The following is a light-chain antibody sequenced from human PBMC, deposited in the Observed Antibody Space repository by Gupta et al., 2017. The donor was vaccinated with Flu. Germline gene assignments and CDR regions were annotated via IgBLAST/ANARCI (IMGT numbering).Light chain of an antibody. CDR2: EVS. CDR3: SSYTSSSTLAV. V-gene: IGLV2-14*01. Sequence: QSALTQPASVSGSPGQSITISCTVTSSDVGGYNYVSWDQQHPGKAPKLMIYEVSNRPSGVSNRFSGSKSGNTASLTISGLQAEDEADYYCSSYTSSSTLAVFGGGTKLTVL. J-gene: IGLJ2*01. CDR1: SSDVGGYNY.